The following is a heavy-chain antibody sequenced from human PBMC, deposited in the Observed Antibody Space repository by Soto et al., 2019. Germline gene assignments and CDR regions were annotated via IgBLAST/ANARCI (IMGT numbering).Heavy chain of an antibody. D-gene: IGHD2-2*01. CDR3: ARLDCSSTSCYLGYYYYYMDV. V-gene: IGHV4-59*08. Sequence: SETLSLTCTVSGGSISSYYWSWIRQPPGKGLEWIGEIYYSGSTYYDPSLKSRVTISVDTSKNQFSLKLSSVTAADTAVYYCARLDCSSTSCYLGYYYYYMDVWGKGTTVTVSS. J-gene: IGHJ6*03. CDR1: GGSISSYY. CDR2: IYYSGST.